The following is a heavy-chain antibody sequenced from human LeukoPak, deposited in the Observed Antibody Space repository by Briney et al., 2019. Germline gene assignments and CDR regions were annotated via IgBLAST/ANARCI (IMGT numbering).Heavy chain of an antibody. CDR2: IIPIFGTA. CDR3: ARGEGDYSWFDP. Sequence: ASVKVSCKASGGTFNSYAISRVRQAPGQGLEWMGGIIPIFGTANYAQKFQGRVTITADESTSTAYMELSSLRSEDTAVYYCARGEGDYSWFDPWGQGTLVTVSS. J-gene: IGHJ5*02. D-gene: IGHD2-21*02. CDR1: GGTFNSYA. V-gene: IGHV1-69*13.